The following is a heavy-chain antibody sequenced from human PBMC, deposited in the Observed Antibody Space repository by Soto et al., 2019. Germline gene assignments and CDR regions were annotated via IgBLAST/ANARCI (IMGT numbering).Heavy chain of an antibody. CDR1: GYTFTSYG. D-gene: IGHD3-3*01. V-gene: IGHV1-18*04. J-gene: IGHJ3*02. Sequence: ASVKVSCKASGYTFTSYGISWVRQAPGQGLEWMGWISAYNGNTNYAQKLQGRVTMTTDTSTSTAYMELRSLRSDDTAVYYCARDEMSKTYYDFWSGYYRAPNDAFDIWGQGTMVTVSS. CDR2: ISAYNGNT. CDR3: ARDEMSKTYYDFWSGYYRAPNDAFDI.